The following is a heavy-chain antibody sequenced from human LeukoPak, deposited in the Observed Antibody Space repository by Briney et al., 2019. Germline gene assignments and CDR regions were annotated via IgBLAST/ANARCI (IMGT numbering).Heavy chain of an antibody. D-gene: IGHD6-19*01. J-gene: IGHJ4*02. CDR1: GFPFSNYW. CDR2: MNSDGSST. Sequence: GGSLRLSCAASGFPFSNYWMHWVRQAPGKGLVWVSRMNSDGSSTSYADSVKGRFTISRDNAKNTLYLQMNSLRVEDAAVYYCATVSRSSGRGYFDYWGPGTLVTVSS. CDR3: ATVSRSSGRGYFDY. V-gene: IGHV3-74*01.